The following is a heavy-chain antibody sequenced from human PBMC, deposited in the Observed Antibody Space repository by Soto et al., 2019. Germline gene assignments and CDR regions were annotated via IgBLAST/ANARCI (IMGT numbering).Heavy chain of an antibody. CDR1: GFTFSSYG. CDR3: ARDVALASMDV. D-gene: IGHD2-21*01. J-gene: IGHJ6*02. Sequence: GGSLRLSCAASGFTFSSYGMHWVRQAPGKGLEWVAVIWYDGSNKYYADSVKGRFTISRDNSKNTLYLQMNSLRAEDTAVYYCARDVALASMDVWGQGTTVTVSS. CDR2: IWYDGSNK. V-gene: IGHV3-33*01.